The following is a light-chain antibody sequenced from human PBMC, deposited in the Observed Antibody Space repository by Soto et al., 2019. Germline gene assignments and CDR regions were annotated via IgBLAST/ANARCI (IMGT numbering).Light chain of an antibody. J-gene: IGLJ2*01. CDR3: SSYTSSSTPLV. V-gene: IGLV2-14*01. CDR2: DVS. Sequence: QSALTQPASVSGSPGQSITISCTGTSSDVGGYNYVSWYQQHPGKAPKLMIYDVSNRPSGVSNRFSGSKSGNTASLNISGLQAEDEADYYCSSYTSSSTPLVFGGGTQVTVL. CDR1: SSDVGGYNY.